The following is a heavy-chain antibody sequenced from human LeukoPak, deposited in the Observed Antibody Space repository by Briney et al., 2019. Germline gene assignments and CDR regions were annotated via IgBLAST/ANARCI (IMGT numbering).Heavy chain of an antibody. J-gene: IGHJ3*02. V-gene: IGHV4-30-4*01. Sequence: MSSETLSLTCTVSGGSISSGDYYWSWIRQPPGKGLEWIGYIYYSGSTYYNPSLKSRVTISVDTSKNQFSLKLSSVTAADTAVYYCARLCNRRWYYYDSSGCDAFDIWGQGTMVTVSS. CDR1: GGSISSGDYY. D-gene: IGHD3-22*01. CDR2: IYYSGST. CDR3: ARLCNRRWYYYDSSGCDAFDI.